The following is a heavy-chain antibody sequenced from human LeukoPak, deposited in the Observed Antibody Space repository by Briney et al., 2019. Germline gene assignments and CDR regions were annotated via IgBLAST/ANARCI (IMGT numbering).Heavy chain of an antibody. V-gene: IGHV4-59*01. J-gene: IGHJ4*02. CDR3: ARRTYFYDSSGYYFDY. CDR1: GGSISSYY. Sequence: SETLSLTCTVSGGSISSYYWSWIRQPPGKGLECIGYIYYSGSTNYNPSLKSRVTISVDTSKNQFSLRLSSVTAADTAVYYCARRTYFYDSSGYYFDYWGQGTLVTVSS. D-gene: IGHD3-22*01. CDR2: IYYSGST.